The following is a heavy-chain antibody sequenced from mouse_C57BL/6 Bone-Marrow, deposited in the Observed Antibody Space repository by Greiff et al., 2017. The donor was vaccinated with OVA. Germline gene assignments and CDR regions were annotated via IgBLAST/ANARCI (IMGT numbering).Heavy chain of an antibody. D-gene: IGHD1-1*02. CDR2: ISSGGSYP. V-gene: IGHV5-6*01. CDR3: ARLAVEFAY. J-gene: IGHJ3*01. Sequence: EVQLVESGGDLVKPGGSLKLSCAASGFTFSSYGMSWVRQTPDKRLEWVATISSGGSYPYYPDSVKGRFTISRDNAKNTLYLQMSSLKSEDTAMXYWARLAVEFAYWGQGTLVTVSA. CDR1: GFTFSSYG.